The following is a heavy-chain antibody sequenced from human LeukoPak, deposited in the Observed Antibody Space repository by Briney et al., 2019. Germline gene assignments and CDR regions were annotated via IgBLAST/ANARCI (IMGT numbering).Heavy chain of an antibody. J-gene: IGHJ6*04. V-gene: IGHV3-30*01. CDR3: ARDLATLGMDV. CDR1: GSTFSSYG. D-gene: IGHD5-12*01. CDR2: ISYDASNK. Sequence: PGGSLRLSCAASGSTFSSYGLHWVRQAPGKGLEWVAGISYDASNKYYADSVKGRFTISRDNSKNTVYLQMNSLRAEDTAVYYCARDLATLGMDVWGKGTTVTVSS.